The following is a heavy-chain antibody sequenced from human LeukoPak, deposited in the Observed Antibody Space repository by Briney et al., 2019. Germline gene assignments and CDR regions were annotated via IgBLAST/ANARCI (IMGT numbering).Heavy chain of an antibody. Sequence: PSETLSLTCTVSGGSINTYYWSWIRQPPGKGLEWIGYIYYSGSTNYNPSLKSRVTISVDTSKNQFSLKLSSVTAADTAVYYCARGPSGWGFDYWGQGTLVTVSS. CDR1: GGSINTYY. CDR3: ARGPSGWGFDY. CDR2: IYYSGST. V-gene: IGHV4-59*01. J-gene: IGHJ4*02. D-gene: IGHD6-19*01.